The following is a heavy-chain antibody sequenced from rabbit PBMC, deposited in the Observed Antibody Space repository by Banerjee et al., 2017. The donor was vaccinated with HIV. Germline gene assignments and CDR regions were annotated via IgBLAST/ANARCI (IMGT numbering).Heavy chain of an antibody. J-gene: IGHJ6*01. CDR2: IYTGGGTT. CDR1: GFSFNNNYV. V-gene: IGHV1S40*01. CDR3: ARDVIDNSGIDLRL. D-gene: IGHD4-1*01. Sequence: QSLEESGGDLVKPGASLTLTCTASGFSFNNNYVMCWVRQAPGKGLEWIGCIYTGGGTTYYASWAKGRFTITRSTSLNTVTLQLNSLTAADTATYFCARDVIDNSGIDLRLWGPGTLVPVS.